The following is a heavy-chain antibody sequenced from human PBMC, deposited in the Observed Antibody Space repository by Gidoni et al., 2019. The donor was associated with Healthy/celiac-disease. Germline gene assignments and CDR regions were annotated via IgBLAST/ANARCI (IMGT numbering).Heavy chain of an antibody. V-gene: IGHV3-7*03. J-gene: IGHJ6*02. CDR1: DFTFSTYW. CDR3: ARFGRTYYFAMDV. CDR2: IKQDESEK. D-gene: IGHD2-15*01. Sequence: EVQLVESGGGLVQPGGSLILSCAASDFTFSTYWMSWVRQAPGKGLEWVDNIKQDESEKYYADSVRGRFTISRDNAKNSLYLQMNSLRAEDTAVYYCARFGRTYYFAMDVWGQGTTVTVSS.